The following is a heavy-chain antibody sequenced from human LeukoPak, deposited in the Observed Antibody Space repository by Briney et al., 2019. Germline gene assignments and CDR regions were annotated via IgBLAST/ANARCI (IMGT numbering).Heavy chain of an antibody. CDR2: ISGGGGST. J-gene: IGHJ4*02. Sequence: GGSLRLSCAASGFTFSSYAMSWVRQAPGKGLEWVSAISGGGGSTYYADSVKGRFTISRDNSKNTLYLQMNSLRAEDTAVYYCAQTGSTFWSFDYWGQGTLVTVSS. CDR1: GFTFSSYA. V-gene: IGHV3-23*01. D-gene: IGHD2-15*01. CDR3: AQTGSTFWSFDY.